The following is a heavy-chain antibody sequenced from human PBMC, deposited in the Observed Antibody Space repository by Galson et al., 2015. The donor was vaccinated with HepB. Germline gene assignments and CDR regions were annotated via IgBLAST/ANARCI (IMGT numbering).Heavy chain of an antibody. J-gene: IGHJ4*02. Sequence: SLRLSCAASGFIFSSYAMSWVRQAPGKGLEWVSAIIGNGISTYYADSVKGRFTISRDNSNNTLYLQMNSLRAEDTAVYYCAKQDIFGVIITPRFHYWGQGTLVTVSS. D-gene: IGHD3-3*02. V-gene: IGHV3-23*01. CDR3: AKQDIFGVIITPRFHY. CDR1: GFIFSSYA. CDR2: IIGNGIST.